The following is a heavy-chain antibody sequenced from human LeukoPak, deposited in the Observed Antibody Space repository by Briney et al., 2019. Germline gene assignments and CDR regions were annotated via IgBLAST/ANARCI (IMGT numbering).Heavy chain of an antibody. CDR1: GYSISSGYY. CDR3: ARQPHPENTLFGVVWFDH. Sequence: PSETLSLTCAVSGYSISSGYYWGWIRQPPGKGLEGIGSIYHSGSTYYNPSLKSRVTISVDTSKNQFSLKLSSVTAADTAVYYCARQPHPENTLFGVVWFDHWGQGTLVTVSS. CDR2: IYHSGST. D-gene: IGHD3-3*01. J-gene: IGHJ5*02. V-gene: IGHV4-38-2*01.